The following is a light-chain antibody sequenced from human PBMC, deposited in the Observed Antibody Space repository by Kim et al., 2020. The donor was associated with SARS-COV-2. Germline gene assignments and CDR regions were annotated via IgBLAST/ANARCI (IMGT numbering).Light chain of an antibody. J-gene: IGLJ3*02. CDR1: SSDVGGYNY. Sequence: QSALTQPPSASGSPGQSVTISCTGTSSDVGGYNYVSWYQQLPGKAPKLMIYEVSKRPSGVPDRFSGSKSGNTASLTVSGLQAEDEADYYCISHAGSGIWVFGGGTQLTVL. CDR2: EVS. V-gene: IGLV2-8*01. CDR3: ISHAGSGIWV.